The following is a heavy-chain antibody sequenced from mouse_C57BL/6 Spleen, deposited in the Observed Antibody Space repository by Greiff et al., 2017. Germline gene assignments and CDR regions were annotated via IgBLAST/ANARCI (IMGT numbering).Heavy chain of an antibody. V-gene: IGHV1-64*01. D-gene: IGHD4-1*01. J-gene: IGHJ4*01. CDR1: GYTFSSYW. CDR2: IHPDSGST. Sequence: VQLQQPGAELVKPGASVKLSCTASGYTFSSYWMHWVKQRPGQCLEWIGMIHPDSGSTNYNEKFKSKATLTRDNSSSTAYMQLSSLTSEVSAVYYRARLGYAMEYWGQGTSVTVSS. CDR3: ARLGYAMEY.